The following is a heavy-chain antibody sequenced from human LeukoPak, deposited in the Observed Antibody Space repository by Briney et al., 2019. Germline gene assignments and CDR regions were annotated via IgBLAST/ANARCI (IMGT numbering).Heavy chain of an antibody. V-gene: IGHV3-74*01. CDR3: VSFYETY. Sequence: GGSLRLSCAASGNYWMHWVRQAPGKGLVWVSHINSDGSWTSYADSVKGRFTISKDNAKNTVYLQMNNLRAEDTAAYYCVSFYETYWGRGTLVTVSS. CDR1: GNYW. J-gene: IGHJ4*02. CDR2: INSDGSWT. D-gene: IGHD2-2*01.